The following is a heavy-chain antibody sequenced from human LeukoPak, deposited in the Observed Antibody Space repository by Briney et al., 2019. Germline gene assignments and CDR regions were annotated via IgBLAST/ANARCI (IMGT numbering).Heavy chain of an antibody. CDR3: AKDPLDSGSYSYYFDY. D-gene: IGHD3-10*01. J-gene: IGHJ4*02. CDR2: ISSSSSTI. CDR1: GFTFSSYS. Sequence: PGGSLRLSCAASGFTFSSYSMNWVRQAPGKGLEWVSYISSSSSTIYYADSVKGRFTISRDNSKNTLYLQMNSLRAEDTAVYYCAKDPLDSGSYSYYFDYWGQGTLVTVSS. V-gene: IGHV3-48*01.